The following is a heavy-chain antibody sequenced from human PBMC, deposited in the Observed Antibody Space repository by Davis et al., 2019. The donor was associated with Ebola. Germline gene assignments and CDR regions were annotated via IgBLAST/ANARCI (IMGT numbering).Heavy chain of an antibody. V-gene: IGHV3-48*03. D-gene: IGHD4-17*01. CDR3: AREYGDYYYYYGMDV. Sequence: GSLKISCAASGFTFSSYEMNWVRQAPGKGLVWVSYISSSGSTIYYADSVKCRFTISRDNAKNSLYLQMNSLRAEDTAVYYCAREYGDYYYYYGMDVWGQGTTVTVSS. CDR2: ISSSGSTI. CDR1: GFTFSSYE. J-gene: IGHJ6*02.